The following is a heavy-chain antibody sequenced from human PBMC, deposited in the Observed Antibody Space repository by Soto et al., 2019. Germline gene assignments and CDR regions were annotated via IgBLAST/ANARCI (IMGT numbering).Heavy chain of an antibody. CDR1: GYTFTSYD. CDR2: MNPNSGNT. CDR3: ARERSAAGAGGFDP. D-gene: IGHD6-13*01. J-gene: IGHJ5*02. Sequence: QVQLVQSGAEVKKPGASVKVSCKASGYTFTSYDINWVRQATGQGLEWMGWMNPNSGNTDYAQKFQGRVTMTRNTSISTAYMELSSLRSEDTAVYYFARERSAAGAGGFDPWGQGTLVTVSS. V-gene: IGHV1-8*01.